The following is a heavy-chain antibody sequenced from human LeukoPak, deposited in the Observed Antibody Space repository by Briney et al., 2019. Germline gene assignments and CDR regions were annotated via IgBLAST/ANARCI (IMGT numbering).Heavy chain of an antibody. Sequence: SETLSLTCTVSSYSISTGFYWGWIRQPPGKGLEWIGTIYHSGSTYYNPSLKSRVTVSLDTSKNQFSLKLSSVTAADTAVYYCARASDGSGSYFTEYYYYYYYMDVWGKGTTVTVSS. CDR3: ARASDGSGSYFTEYYYYYYYMDV. J-gene: IGHJ6*03. V-gene: IGHV4-38-2*02. CDR1: SYSISTGFY. D-gene: IGHD3-10*01. CDR2: IYHSGST.